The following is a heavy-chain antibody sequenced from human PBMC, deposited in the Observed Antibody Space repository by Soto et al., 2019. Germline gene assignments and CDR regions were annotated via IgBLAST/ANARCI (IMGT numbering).Heavy chain of an antibody. Sequence: QEQLVQSGAEVKKPGSSVKVSCKASGGSFSTYGINWVRQAPGQGLEWMGRIIPILGTENYAQKFRGRVSITADESASTAYMELSSLRSEDTAVYYCARDDSNYPGRYGMDVWGQGTTVTVSS. D-gene: IGHD4-4*01. CDR2: IIPILGTE. CDR1: GGSFSTYG. V-gene: IGHV1-69*01. J-gene: IGHJ6*02. CDR3: ARDDSNYPGRYGMDV.